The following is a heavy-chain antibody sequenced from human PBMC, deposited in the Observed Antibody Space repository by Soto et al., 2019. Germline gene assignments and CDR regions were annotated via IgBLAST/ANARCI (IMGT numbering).Heavy chain of an antibody. V-gene: IGHV1-8*01. Sequence: QVQLVQSGAEVEKPGASVNVSCKASGYPFTTFDINWVRQAPGQGLEWMGWVNPDSGNTGYAQSFQGRVTMARNPSLSTAYMELSSLRSEDTAVYYCAVLAQGTHVMDVWGQGTTVTV. CDR2: VNPDSGNT. J-gene: IGHJ6*02. D-gene: IGHD1-1*01. CDR1: GYPFTTFD. CDR3: AVLAQGTHVMDV.